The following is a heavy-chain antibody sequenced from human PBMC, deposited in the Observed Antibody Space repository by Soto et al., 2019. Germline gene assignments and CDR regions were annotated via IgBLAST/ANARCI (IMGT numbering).Heavy chain of an antibody. CDR2: IDWDDDK. CDR3: ARVIAAATYYGMDV. J-gene: IGHJ6*02. CDR1: GFSLSTSGMC. D-gene: IGHD6-13*01. Sequence: GSGPTLVNPTQTLTLTCAFSGFSLSTSGMCVSWIRQPPGKALEWLALIDWDDDKYYSTSLKTRLTISKDTSKNQVVLTMTNMDPVDTATYYCARVIAAATYYGMDVWGQGTTVTVSS. V-gene: IGHV2-70*01.